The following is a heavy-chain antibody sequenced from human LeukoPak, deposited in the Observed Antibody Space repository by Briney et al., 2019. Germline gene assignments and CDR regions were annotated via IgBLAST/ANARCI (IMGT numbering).Heavy chain of an antibody. V-gene: IGHV3-23*01. J-gene: IGHJ4*02. Sequence: PGGSLRLSCATSGFTFNFYGMSWVRQAPGKGLEWVSTISDSGDHTNYADSVKGRFTISRDNSKNTVGLQMNSLRAEDTAVYYCAIGGWFDFWGQGTLVTVSS. CDR1: GFTFNFYG. CDR2: ISDSGDHT. D-gene: IGHD2-15*01. CDR3: AIGGWFDF.